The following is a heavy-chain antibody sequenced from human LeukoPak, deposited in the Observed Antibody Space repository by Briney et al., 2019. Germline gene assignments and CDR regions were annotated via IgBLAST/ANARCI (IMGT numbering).Heavy chain of an antibody. V-gene: IGHV1-69*05. CDR2: IIPIFGTA. CDR1: GGTFSSYA. D-gene: IGHD4-17*01. J-gene: IGHJ2*01. CDR3: ARATIGGVGYGDVPHFDL. Sequence: SVQVSCKASGGTFSSYAISWVRQAPGQGLEWMGRIIPIFGTANYAQKFQGRVTITTDESTSTAYMELSSLRSEDTAVYYCARATIGGVGYGDVPHFDLRGRGTLVTVSS.